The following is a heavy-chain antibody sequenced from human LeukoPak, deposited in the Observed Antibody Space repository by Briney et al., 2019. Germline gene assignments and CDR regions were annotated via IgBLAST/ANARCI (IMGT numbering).Heavy chain of an antibody. J-gene: IGHJ4*02. CDR2: ISPDNGGT. CDR1: GYTFTGYF. D-gene: IGHD5-12*01. CDR3: ARDQGGYSGFDYDC. V-gene: IGHV1-2*02. Sequence: ASVKVSCKASGYTFTGYFIHWVRQAPGLGLEWMGWISPDNGGTSHAQKFQGRVTMTRDTSISAAYMELSRLRSDDTAVYYCARDQGGYSGFDYDCWGQGTLVTVSS.